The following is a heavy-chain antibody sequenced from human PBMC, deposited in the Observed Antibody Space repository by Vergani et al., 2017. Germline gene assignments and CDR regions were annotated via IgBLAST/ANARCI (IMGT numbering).Heavy chain of an antibody. CDR1: GGSFNTYY. V-gene: IGHV4-59*13. Sequence: QVQLEESSPGLVKPSETLSLTCTVSGGSFNTYYWSWIRQSPGKGLEWIGYIYSTGSTNYNPSLNSRVTMSVDTSKNQFSLKLRSVTAADTAVYFCARVMYRDEASTGYRLEGMDIWGQGTTVT. CDR3: ARVMYRDEASTGYRLEGMDI. CDR2: IYSTGST. J-gene: IGHJ6*02. D-gene: IGHD3-9*01.